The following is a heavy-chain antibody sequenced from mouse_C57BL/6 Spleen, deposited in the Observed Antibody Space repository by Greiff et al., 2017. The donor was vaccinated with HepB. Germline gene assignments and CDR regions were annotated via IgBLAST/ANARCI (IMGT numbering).Heavy chain of an antibody. J-gene: IGHJ2*01. CDR3: ARYYYGSSDY. Sequence: VKLMESGPELVKPGASVKISCKASGYAFSSSWMNWVKQRPGKGLEWIGRIYPGDGDTNYNGKLKGKATLTADKSSSTAYMQLSSLTSEDSAVYFCARYYYGSSDYWGQGTTLTVSS. D-gene: IGHD1-1*01. CDR1: GYAFSSSW. CDR2: IYPGDGDT. V-gene: IGHV1-82*01.